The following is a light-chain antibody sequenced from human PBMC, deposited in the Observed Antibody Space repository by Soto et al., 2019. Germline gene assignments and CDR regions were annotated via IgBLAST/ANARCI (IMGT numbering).Light chain of an antibody. CDR1: SSNIGAGYD. CDR3: QSYESSLSGYV. CDR2: GNS. J-gene: IGLJ1*01. Sequence: QSVLTQPPSVSGAPGQRVTISCTGSSSNIGAGYDVHWYQQLPGTAPKLLLYGNSNRPSGVPDRFSGSKSGTSASLAITGLQAEDEADYCCQSYESSLSGYVFGTGTKLTVL. V-gene: IGLV1-40*01.